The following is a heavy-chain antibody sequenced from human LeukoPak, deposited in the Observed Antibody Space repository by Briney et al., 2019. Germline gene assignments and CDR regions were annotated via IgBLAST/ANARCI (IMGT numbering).Heavy chain of an antibody. CDR2: ISSGSSSI. Sequence: GGSLRLSCAASGFTFSDYYMSWIRQAPGKGLEWVSYISSGSSSIYYADSVKGRFTISRDNAKNSLYLQMNSLRAEDTAVYYCARDHNWNFDPWGQGTLVTVSS. J-gene: IGHJ5*02. D-gene: IGHD1-1*01. CDR1: GFTFSDYY. CDR3: ARDHNWNFDP. V-gene: IGHV3-11*01.